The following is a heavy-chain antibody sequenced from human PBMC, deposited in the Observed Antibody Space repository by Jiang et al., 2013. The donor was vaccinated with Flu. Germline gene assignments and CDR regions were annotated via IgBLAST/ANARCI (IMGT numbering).Heavy chain of an antibody. V-gene: IGHV4-59*01. CDR2: ISDSGRT. Sequence: KPSETLSLTCTVSGGSISSYYWSWIRQPPGKGLEWMGYISDSGRTNYNPSLKSRVTISVGTSETQFSLKVNSVTAADTAVYYCARTNRGNFFDASSFFDSWGQGSLVTVSS. D-gene: IGHD7-27*01. J-gene: IGHJ4*02. CDR3: ARTNRGNFFDASSFFDS. CDR1: GGSISSYY.